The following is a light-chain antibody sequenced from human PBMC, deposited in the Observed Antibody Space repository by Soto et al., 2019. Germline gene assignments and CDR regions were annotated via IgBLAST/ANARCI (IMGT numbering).Light chain of an antibody. CDR3: SSYTSSSTLYV. J-gene: IGLJ1*01. CDR2: EVS. Sequence: QSVLTQPASVSGSPGQSISISCTGTSSDVGVYNYVSWYQQHPGKAPKLMIYEVSNRPSGVSNRFSGSKSGNTASLTISGLQAEDEADYYCSSYTSSSTLYVFGTGTKV. V-gene: IGLV2-14*01. CDR1: SSDVGVYNY.